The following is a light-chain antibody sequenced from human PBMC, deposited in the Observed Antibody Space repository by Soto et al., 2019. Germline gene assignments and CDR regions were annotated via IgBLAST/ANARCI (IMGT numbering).Light chain of an antibody. V-gene: IGLV2-14*01. CDR2: EVS. CDR1: SSDVGGYNY. Sequence: QSALTQPASVSGSPGQSITISCTGTSSDVGGYNYVSWYQQHPGKAPKVMIYEVSNRPSGVSNRFSGSKSGNTASLTISGLQVEDEADYYCSSYTSSSTLVVFGTGTKLTVL. CDR3: SSYTSSSTLVV. J-gene: IGLJ1*01.